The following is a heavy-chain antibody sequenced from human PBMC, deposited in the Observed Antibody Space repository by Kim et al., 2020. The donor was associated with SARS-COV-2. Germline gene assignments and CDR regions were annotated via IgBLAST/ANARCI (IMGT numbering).Heavy chain of an antibody. CDR2: IYPGDSDT. CDR3: ARRGENFWSGYYSYYFDY. CDR1: GYSFTSYW. J-gene: IGHJ4*02. V-gene: IGHV5-51*01. D-gene: IGHD3-3*01. Sequence: GESLKISCKGSGYSFTSYWIGWVRQMPGKGLEWMGIIYPGDSDTRYSPSFQGQVTISADKSISTAYLQWSSLKASDTAMYYCARRGENFWSGYYSYYFDYWGQGTLVTVSS.